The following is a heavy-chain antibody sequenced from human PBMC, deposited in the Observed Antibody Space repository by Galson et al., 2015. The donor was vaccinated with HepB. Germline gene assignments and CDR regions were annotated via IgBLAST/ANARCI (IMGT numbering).Heavy chain of an antibody. CDR2: INANSGGT. Sequence: SVKVSCKASGYTFTGYYIHWVRQAPGQGLEWMGWINANSGGTKYAQKFQGRVTMTRDTSISTAYMELSSLTSDDTAVYYCIWFGERISGYWGQGTLVIVPA. CDR3: IWFGERISGY. J-gene: IGHJ4*02. V-gene: IGHV1-2*02. CDR1: GYTFTGYY. D-gene: IGHD3-10*01.